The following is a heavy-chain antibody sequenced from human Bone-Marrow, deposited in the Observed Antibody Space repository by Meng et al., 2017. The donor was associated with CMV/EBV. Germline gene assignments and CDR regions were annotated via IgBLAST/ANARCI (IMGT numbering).Heavy chain of an antibody. Sequence: ASVKVSCKASGYTFTSYDINWVRQATGQGLEWMGWMNPNSGNTGYAQKFQGRVTITRNTSISTAYMELSSLRSEDTAVYYCARGLPAWFGVVSLYYYGMDVWGQGTTVTVPS. J-gene: IGHJ6*02. V-gene: IGHV1-8*03. CDR3: ARGLPAWFGVVSLYYYGMDV. CDR2: MNPNSGNT. D-gene: IGHD3-3*01. CDR1: GYTFTSYD.